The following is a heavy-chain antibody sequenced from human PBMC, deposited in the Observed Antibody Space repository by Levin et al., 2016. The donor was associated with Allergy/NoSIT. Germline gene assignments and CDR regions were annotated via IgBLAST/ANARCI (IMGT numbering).Heavy chain of an antibody. Sequence: SETLSLTCTVSGDSISSYHWSWIRQPPGKGLEWIGYIFYSGFTNYNPSLKSRVTITRDTSRNQFSLKLTSVTAADTAVYFCARLHEGRYDGSVYYAEWGQGTQVTVSS. D-gene: IGHD3-22*01. J-gene: IGHJ4*02. CDR2: IFYSGFT. V-gene: IGHV4-59*08. CDR1: GDSISSYH. CDR3: ARLHEGRYDGSVYYAE.